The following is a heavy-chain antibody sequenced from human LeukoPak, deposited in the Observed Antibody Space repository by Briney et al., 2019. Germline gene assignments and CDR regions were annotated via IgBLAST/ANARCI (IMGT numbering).Heavy chain of an antibody. CDR2: VSRNSGAT. D-gene: IGHD2-15*01. CDR3: ARVSCSGGSCYMSNWFDS. V-gene: IGHV1-2*02. Sequence: ASVKVSCKASGYIFSDYYIHWVRQAPGQGFEWMGWVSRNSGATKFAQKFQGRVTMTRDTSLSSAYLDLSSLRSDDTALYYCARVSCSGGSCYMSNWFDSWGQGTLVTVSS. CDR1: GYIFSDYY. J-gene: IGHJ5*01.